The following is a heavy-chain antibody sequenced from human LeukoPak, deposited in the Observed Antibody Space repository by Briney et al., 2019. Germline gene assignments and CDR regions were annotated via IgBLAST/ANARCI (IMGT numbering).Heavy chain of an antibody. Sequence: SETLSLTCAVYGGSFSGYYWSWIRQPAGKGLEWIGRIYTSGSTNYNPSLKSRVTMSVDTSKNQFSLKLSSVTAADTAVYYCARDSSSSGSAFDIWGQGTMVTVSS. D-gene: IGHD6-6*01. J-gene: IGHJ3*02. CDR1: GGSFSGYY. CDR3: ARDSSSSGSAFDI. CDR2: IYTSGST. V-gene: IGHV4-4*07.